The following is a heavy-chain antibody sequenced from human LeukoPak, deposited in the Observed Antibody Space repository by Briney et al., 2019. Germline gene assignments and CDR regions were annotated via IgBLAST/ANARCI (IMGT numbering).Heavy chain of an antibody. D-gene: IGHD6-13*01. CDR2: IIPIFGTA. V-gene: IGHV1-69*05. Sequence: SVKVSCKASGGTFSSYAISWVRQAPGQGLEWMGGIIPIFGTANYAQKFQDRVTITTDESTSTAYMELSSLRSEDTAVYYCAREESGYSSSWYSYWGQGTLVTVSS. CDR3: AREESGYSSSWYSY. J-gene: IGHJ4*02. CDR1: GGTFSSYA.